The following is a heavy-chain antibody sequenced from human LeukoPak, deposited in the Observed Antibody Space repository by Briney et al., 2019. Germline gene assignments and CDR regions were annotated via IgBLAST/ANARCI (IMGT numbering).Heavy chain of an antibody. D-gene: IGHD6-19*01. CDR1: GYTFTTYY. Sequence: GASVKVSCRTSGYTFTTYYVHWVRQAPGQGLEWMGVINPSGGSASYAQNFQGRVAMTRDTSTSTVDMELSSLISDDTAIYYCARAIERGWRFDYWGQGTLVTVSS. CDR2: INPSGGSA. V-gene: IGHV1-46*01. CDR3: ARAIERGWRFDY. J-gene: IGHJ4*02.